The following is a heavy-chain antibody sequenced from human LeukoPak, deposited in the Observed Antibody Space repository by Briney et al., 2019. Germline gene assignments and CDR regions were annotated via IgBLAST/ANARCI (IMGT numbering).Heavy chain of an antibody. CDR2: ISGSGGST. D-gene: IGHD6-13*01. J-gene: IGHJ5*02. CDR3: AKVPCPYSSSWYWFDP. V-gene: IGHV3-23*01. Sequence: GGSLRLSCAASGFTFSSYAMSWVRQAPGKGLEWVSAISGSGGSTYYADSVKGRFTISRDNSKNTLYLQMNSLRAEDTAVYYCAKVPCPYSSSWYWFDPWGQGTLVTVSS. CDR1: GFTFSSYA.